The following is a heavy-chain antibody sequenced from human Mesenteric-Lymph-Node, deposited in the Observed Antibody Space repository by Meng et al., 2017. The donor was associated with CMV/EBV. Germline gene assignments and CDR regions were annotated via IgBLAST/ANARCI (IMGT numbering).Heavy chain of an antibody. CDR3: TRALDY. J-gene: IGHJ4*02. CDR1: GFTFSSYW. CDR2: IRYDGGER. V-gene: IGHV3-7*04. Sequence: GESLKISCAASGFTFSSYWMDWVRQAPGRGLEWVANIRYDGGERYYVNSVEGRFFIYRDNARNTLYLQMNSLRGDDSAIYYCTRALDYWGQGTPVTVSS.